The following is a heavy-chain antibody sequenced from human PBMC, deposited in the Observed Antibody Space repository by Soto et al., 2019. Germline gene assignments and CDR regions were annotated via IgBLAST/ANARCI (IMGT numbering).Heavy chain of an antibody. Sequence: XGSLCLSCAAAGFTFSDHCMDWVRQAPGKGLEWVGRSRNKANSYTTEYAASVKGRFTISRDDSKNSLYLQMNSLKTEDSAVYYCARATSNWFDPWGQGTLVTVSS. CDR2: SRNKANSYTT. CDR1: GFTFSDHC. J-gene: IGHJ5*02. D-gene: IGHD3-16*01. V-gene: IGHV3-72*01. CDR3: ARATSNWFDP.